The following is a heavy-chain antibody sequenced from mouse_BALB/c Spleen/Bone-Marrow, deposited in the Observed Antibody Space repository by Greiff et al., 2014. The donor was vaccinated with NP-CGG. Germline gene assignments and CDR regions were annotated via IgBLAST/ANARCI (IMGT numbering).Heavy chain of an antibody. CDR3: ARHNYDETWFAY. CDR1: GFTFSDYY. Sequence: VQLKESGGGLVQPGGSLKLSCATSGFTFSDYYIYWVRQTPEKRLEWVAYISNGGGSTYYPDTVKGRFTISRDNAKNTLYLQMSRLKSEDTAMYYCARHNYDETWFAYWGQGTLVTVSA. V-gene: IGHV5-12*02. D-gene: IGHD2-4*01. J-gene: IGHJ3*01. CDR2: ISNGGGST.